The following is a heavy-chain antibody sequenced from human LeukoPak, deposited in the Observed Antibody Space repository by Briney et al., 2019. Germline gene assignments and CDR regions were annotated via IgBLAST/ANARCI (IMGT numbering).Heavy chain of an antibody. D-gene: IGHD3-9*01. V-gene: IGHV4-4*09. CDR3: ASGNSTYYDILTGYYGAYYGMDV. Sequence: SETLSLTCTVSGGSISSYYWSWIRQPPGKGLEWIGYIYTSGSTNYNPSLKSRVTISVDTSKNQFSLKLSSVTAADTAVYYCASGNSTYYDILTGYYGAYYGMDVWGQGTTATVSS. J-gene: IGHJ6*02. CDR2: IYTSGST. CDR1: GGSISSYY.